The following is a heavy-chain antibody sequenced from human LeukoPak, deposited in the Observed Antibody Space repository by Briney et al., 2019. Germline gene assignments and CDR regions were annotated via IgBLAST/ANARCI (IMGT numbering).Heavy chain of an antibody. D-gene: IGHD5-12*01. Sequence: ASVKVSCKASGYTFTSYGISWVRQAPGEGLEWMGWISAYNGNTNYAQKLQGRVTMSTDTSTSTAYMELRSLRSDDTSVYYRARDVASGATEWSDAFDIRGQGTMVTVSS. CDR2: ISAYNGNT. V-gene: IGHV1-18*01. CDR3: ARDVASGATEWSDAFDI. CDR1: GYTFTSYG. J-gene: IGHJ3*02.